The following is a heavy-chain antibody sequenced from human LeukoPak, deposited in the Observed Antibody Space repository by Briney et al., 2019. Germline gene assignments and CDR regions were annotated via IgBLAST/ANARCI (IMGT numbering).Heavy chain of an antibody. J-gene: IGHJ4*02. CDR2: IIPILGIA. CDR1: GGTFSSYA. V-gene: IGHV1-69*04. Sequence: ASVKVSCKASGGTFSSYAISWVRQAPGRGLEWMGRIIPILGIANYAQKFQGRVTITADKSTSTAYMELSSLRSEDTAVYYCAREGIRGGWYYDSSGPYYFDYWGQGTLVTVSS. CDR3: AREGIRGGWYYDSSGPYYFDY. D-gene: IGHD3-22*01.